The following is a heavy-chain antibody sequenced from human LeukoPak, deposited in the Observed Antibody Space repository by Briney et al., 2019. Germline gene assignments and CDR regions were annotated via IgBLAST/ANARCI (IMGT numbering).Heavy chain of an antibody. D-gene: IGHD3-22*01. CDR3: ARDLTYNYETSGYR. CDR1: GFTLNSSS. V-gene: IGHV3-48*02. J-gene: IGHJ4*02. Sequence: GGSLRLSCVASGFTLNSSSMNWVRQAPGKGLEWVSYISSSSTTIHYVDSVKGRFTISRDNAKNSLYLQMNSLRDEDTAVYYCARDLTYNYETSGYRWGQGTLVTVSS. CDR2: ISSSSTTI.